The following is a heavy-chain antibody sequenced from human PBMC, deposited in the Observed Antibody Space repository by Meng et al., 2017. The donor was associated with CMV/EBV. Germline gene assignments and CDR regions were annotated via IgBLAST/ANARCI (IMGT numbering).Heavy chain of an antibody. D-gene: IGHD6-19*01. CDR1: GFSFSTSW. V-gene: IGHV3-7*01. J-gene: IGHJ6*02. CDR2: IKQDGSDM. Sequence: GGSLRLSCEASGFSFSTSWMGWVRQAPGKGLEWVANIKQDGSDMYYVDSVKGRFTISRDNAKSSLYLQMNSLRAEDTAVYYCASSLHSGGSGWYGDYYYYYGMDVWGQGTTVTVSS. CDR3: ASSLHSGGSGWYGDYYYYYGMDV.